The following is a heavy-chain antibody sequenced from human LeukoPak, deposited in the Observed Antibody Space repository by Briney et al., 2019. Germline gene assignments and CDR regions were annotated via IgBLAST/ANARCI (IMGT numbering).Heavy chain of an antibody. CDR2: INWNGGTT. CDR1: GFTFDDYG. V-gene: IGHV3-20*04. J-gene: IGHJ6*03. CDR3: ERASTGTPGGYYYYYLDV. Sequence: PGGSLRLSCAASGFTFDDYGMSWVRQAPGKGLEWVSGINWNGGTTDYADSVKGRFTISRGNDRNSLYLQMNSLRAEDTALYYCERASTGTPGGYYYYYLDVWGKGTTVSVSS. D-gene: IGHD2-8*02.